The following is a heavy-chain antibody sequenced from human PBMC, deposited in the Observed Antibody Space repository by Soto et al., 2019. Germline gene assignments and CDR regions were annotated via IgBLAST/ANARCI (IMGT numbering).Heavy chain of an antibody. CDR1: GGSISSGDYY. Sequence: QVQLQESGPGLVKPSQTLSLTCTVSGGSISSGDYYWSWIRQHPGKGLEWIGYIYYSGSTYYNPSLKSRVTISVHTSKNQFSLKLSSVPAADTAVYYCARWWSGSRQGFDPWGQGTLVTVSS. CDR3: ARWWSGSRQGFDP. J-gene: IGHJ5*02. V-gene: IGHV4-31*03. CDR2: IYYSGST. D-gene: IGHD3-3*01.